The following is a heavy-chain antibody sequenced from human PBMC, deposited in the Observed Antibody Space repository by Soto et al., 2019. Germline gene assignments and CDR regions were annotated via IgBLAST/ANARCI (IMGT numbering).Heavy chain of an antibody. J-gene: IGHJ5*02. V-gene: IGHV3-33*01. CDR3: ARDTDTTRHYGSFDP. Sequence: GGSLRLSCTTSGFTFSNYGMHWVRQAPGKGLEWVAVFWANGINKYYADSVKGRFTVSRDNSKNTVYLQMDSLRAEDTAMYYCARDTDTTRHYGSFDPWGQGTPVTVSS. D-gene: IGHD3-9*01. CDR2: FWANGINK. CDR1: GFTFSNYG.